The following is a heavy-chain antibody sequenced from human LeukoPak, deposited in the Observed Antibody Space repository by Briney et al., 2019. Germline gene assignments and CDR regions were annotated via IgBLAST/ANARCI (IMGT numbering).Heavy chain of an antibody. J-gene: IGHJ6*02. CDR1: GGTFSSYA. D-gene: IGHD3-3*01. CDR3: ASSGGSGYPWNV. Sequence: SVKVSCKASGGTFSSYAISWVRQAPGQGLEWMGGIIPIFGTANYAQKFQGRVTITADESTSTAYMELSSLRSEDTAVYYCASSGGSGYPWNVWGQGTTVTVSS. V-gene: IGHV1-69*13. CDR2: IIPIFGTA.